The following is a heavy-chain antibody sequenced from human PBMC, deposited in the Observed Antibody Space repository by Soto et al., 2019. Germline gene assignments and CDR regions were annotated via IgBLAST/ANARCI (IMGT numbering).Heavy chain of an antibody. CDR3: ARDHCSGGSCYGTALSY. CDR1: GFILSTYD. V-gene: IGHV3-13*01. Sequence: EVQLVESGGGLVQPGGSLRLSCAASGFILSTYDMHWVRQATGKGLEWVSAIAAAGEAYYPGSVKGRFTISRENAKNSLYLEMNNLRAEDTAVYYCARDHCSGGSCYGTALSYWGQGTLVTVSS. J-gene: IGHJ4*02. D-gene: IGHD2-15*01. CDR2: IAAAGEA.